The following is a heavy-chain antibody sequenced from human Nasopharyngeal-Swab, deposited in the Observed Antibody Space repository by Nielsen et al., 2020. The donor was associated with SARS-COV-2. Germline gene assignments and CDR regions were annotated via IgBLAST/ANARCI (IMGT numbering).Heavy chain of an antibody. V-gene: IGHV6-1*01. D-gene: IGHD3-10*01. CDR2: AYYRSTWYH. CDR1: GDSVSSNRAA. J-gene: IGHJ6*02. CDR3: ARRLVWFGEAHYYYYGMDV. Sequence: SQTLSLTCVISGDSVSSNRAAWHWIRQSPSRGLEWLGGAYYRSTWYHDYAVSVQGRVTINPDTSKNLFSLQLNSVTPDDTAVYYCARRLVWFGEAHYYYYGMDVWGQGTTVTVSS.